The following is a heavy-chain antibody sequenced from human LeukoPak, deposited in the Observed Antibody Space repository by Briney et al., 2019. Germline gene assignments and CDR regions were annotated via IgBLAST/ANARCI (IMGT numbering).Heavy chain of an antibody. CDR2: IYYSGST. CDR1: GGSISSYY. D-gene: IGHD3-16*01. J-gene: IGHJ4*02. CDR3: AGRPDYDYVWSEDY. Sequence: SETLSLTCTVSGGSISSYYWSWIRQPPGKGLEWIGYIYYSGSTNYNPSLKSRVTISVDTSKNQFSLKLSSVTAADTAVYYCAGRPDYDYVWSEDYWGQGTLVTVSS. V-gene: IGHV4-59*08.